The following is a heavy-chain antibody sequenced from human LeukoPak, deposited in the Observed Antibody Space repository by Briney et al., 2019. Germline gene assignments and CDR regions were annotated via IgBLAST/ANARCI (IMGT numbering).Heavy chain of an antibody. CDR3: ATTQRWLAFDY. V-gene: IGHV4-59*01. Sequence: PSETLSLTCTVSGGSISSYYWSWIRQPPGKGLEWIGYIYYSGSTNYNPSLKSRVTISVDTSKNQFSLRLNSVTAADTAIYYCATTQRWLAFDYWGQGILVTVSS. D-gene: IGHD6-19*01. CDR2: IYYSGST. CDR1: GGSISSYY. J-gene: IGHJ4*02.